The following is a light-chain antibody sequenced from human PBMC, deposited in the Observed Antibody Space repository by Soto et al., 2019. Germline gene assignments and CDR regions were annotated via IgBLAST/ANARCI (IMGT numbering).Light chain of an antibody. Sequence: EFVLTQSPGTLSLSPGERATLSCRASQSVSNNYLAWYQQKPGQAPSLLIYGASTRATGIPARFSGSGSGTEFTLTISSLQSEDFAVYFCHQYNNWPRTFGQGTRLE. V-gene: IGKV3-15*01. CDR1: QSVSNN. J-gene: IGKJ5*01. CDR3: HQYNNWPRT. CDR2: GAS.